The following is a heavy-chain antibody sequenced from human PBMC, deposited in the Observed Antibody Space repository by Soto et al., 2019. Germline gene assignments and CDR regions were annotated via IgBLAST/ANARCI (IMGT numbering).Heavy chain of an antibody. CDR2: ISSSTNTI. Sequence: EVQLVESGGGLVQPGGSLRHSCAASGFTFSSYSMNWVRQAPGKGLEWVSYISSSTNTIYYADSVKGRFTISRDNDNNSLYLQMNYLRAEDTAVYYCARDNSGDYLLGYWGQGTLVTVSS. CDR3: ARDNSGDYLLGY. V-gene: IGHV3-48*01. D-gene: IGHD4-17*01. J-gene: IGHJ4*02. CDR1: GFTFSSYS.